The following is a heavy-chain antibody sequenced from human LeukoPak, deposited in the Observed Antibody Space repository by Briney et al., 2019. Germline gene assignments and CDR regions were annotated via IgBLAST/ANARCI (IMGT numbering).Heavy chain of an antibody. CDR1: GFTFSTYG. D-gene: IGHD3-22*01. CDR2: IWFDGSSK. V-gene: IGHV3-30*02. Sequence: GGSLRLSCAASGFTFSTYGMQWVRQAPGKGLEWLSFIWFDGSSKHYADSVKGRFIISRDNSKSTLYLEMNSLRPEDTGVYYCAKDLPPTMMIAWGQGTLVTVSS. CDR3: AKDLPPTMMIA. J-gene: IGHJ5*02.